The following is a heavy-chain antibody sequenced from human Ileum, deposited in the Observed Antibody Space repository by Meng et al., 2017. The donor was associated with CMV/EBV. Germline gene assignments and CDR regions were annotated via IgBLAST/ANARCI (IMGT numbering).Heavy chain of an antibody. Sequence: QGQLVQSGTEMKTPGASVKVSCKASGDIFPGYYMHWFRQAPGQGLEWMGQIRLNSGDTHYAQKFQGRVTMTRDMSIITAYMELSSLMSDDTAVYYCARENWVYDYWGQGTLVTVSS. V-gene: IGHV1-2*06. J-gene: IGHJ4*02. D-gene: IGHD7-27*01. CDR2: IRLNSGDT. CDR1: GDIFPGYY. CDR3: ARENWVYDY.